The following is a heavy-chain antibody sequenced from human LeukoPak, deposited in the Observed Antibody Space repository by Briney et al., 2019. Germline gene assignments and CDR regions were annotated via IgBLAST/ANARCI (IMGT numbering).Heavy chain of an antibody. J-gene: IGHJ4*02. CDR1: GYPFYEVW. V-gene: IGHV3-15*01. D-gene: IGHD3-16*01. CDR2: IKSSVDGGPT. Sequence: SGGSLRLSCAASGYPFYEVWMSWVRQAPGEAREWVGRIKSSVDGGPTDHAAPVKDRFTISRDDSTNTMFLHISRLKTEDTAVYYFTTDPRMKTAGGVMDYWGQGVLVTVSS. CDR3: TTDPRMKTAGGVMDY.